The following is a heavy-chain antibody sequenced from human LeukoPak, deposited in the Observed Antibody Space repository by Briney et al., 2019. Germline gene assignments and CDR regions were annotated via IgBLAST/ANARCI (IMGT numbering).Heavy chain of an antibody. J-gene: IGHJ4*02. Sequence: DSVKLSCNVSGYTLTEFSMHWVRQAPGKGLEWMGGFDPKDGTTIYAQIIQGSVTMTEDTSTSTAYMELSSLRSEGTGVYYCATGGAENWYGFYDYWGEGTLVTVSS. CDR3: ATGGAENWYGFYDY. D-gene: IGHD1-1*01. V-gene: IGHV1-24*01. CDR2: FDPKDGTT. CDR1: GYTLTEFS.